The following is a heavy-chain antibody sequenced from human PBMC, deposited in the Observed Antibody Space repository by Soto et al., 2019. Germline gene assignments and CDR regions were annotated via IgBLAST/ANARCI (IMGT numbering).Heavy chain of an antibody. J-gene: IGHJ4*02. D-gene: IGHD6-19*01. CDR3: GRVGAGTSERH. CDR2: IIPIHGTT. Sequence: QVQLVQSGAEVRKPGSSVKVSCEDSGGTFNSHGISWVRQAPGQGLAWMGIIIPIHGTTTYAHKFQGRVTITADDSTATAYMELSSLRIEDTAVYFCGRVGAGTSERHWGKGTLVTVSS. V-gene: IGHV1-69*11. CDR1: GGTFNSHG.